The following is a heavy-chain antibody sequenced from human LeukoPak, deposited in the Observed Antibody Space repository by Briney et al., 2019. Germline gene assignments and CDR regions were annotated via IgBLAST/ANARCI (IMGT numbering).Heavy chain of an antibody. Sequence: GGSLRLSCAASGFTFSTYWVHWVRQAPGKGLVWVSIINTDGSVTRCADSVKGRFTISRDNAKNTVYLQMNSLRAEDTAVYYCAKGLGLVTMIVVVTSPFGYWGRGTLVTVSS. CDR1: GFTFSTYW. J-gene: IGHJ4*02. CDR3: AKGLGLVTMIVVVTSPFGY. D-gene: IGHD3-22*01. CDR2: INTDGSVT. V-gene: IGHV3-74*01.